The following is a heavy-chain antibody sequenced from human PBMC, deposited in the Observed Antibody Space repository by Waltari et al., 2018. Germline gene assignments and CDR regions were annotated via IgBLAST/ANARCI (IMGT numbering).Heavy chain of an antibody. Sequence: EVQLVESGGGLVQPGGSLRLSCAASGFTVSNSALRGVRQAPGKGLEWVSAISGSGGRTYYADSVKGRFTISRDNSKNTLYLQMNSLRAEDTAVYYCAKGTTWYSSSSYNHFDYWGQGTLVTVSS. CDR1: GFTVSNSA. CDR2: ISGSGGRT. D-gene: IGHD6-6*01. J-gene: IGHJ4*02. V-gene: IGHV3-23*04. CDR3: AKGTTWYSSSSYNHFDY.